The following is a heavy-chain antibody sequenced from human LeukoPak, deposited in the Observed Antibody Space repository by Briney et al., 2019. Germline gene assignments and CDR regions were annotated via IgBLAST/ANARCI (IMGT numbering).Heavy chain of an antibody. J-gene: IGHJ2*01. Sequence: KSSETLSLTCTVSGGSISSYYWSWIRQPPGKGLEWIGYIYYSGSTNYNPSLKSRVTISVDTSKNQFSLKLSSVTAADTAVYYCARGRVAAGWYFDVWGRGTLVTVSS. D-gene: IGHD6-13*01. CDR2: IYYSGST. CDR3: ARGRVAAGWYFDV. CDR1: GGSISSYY. V-gene: IGHV4-59*08.